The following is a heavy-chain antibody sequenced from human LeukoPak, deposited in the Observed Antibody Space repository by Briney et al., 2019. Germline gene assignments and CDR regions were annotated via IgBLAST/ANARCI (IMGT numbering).Heavy chain of an antibody. CDR1: GYTFTSYG. CDR2: ISAYTGNT. J-gene: IGHJ3*02. Sequence: ASVKVSCKASGYTFTSYGISWVRQVPGQGLEWMGWISAYTGNTNSAKNLQGRVTMTTDTSTRTAYMDLRSLRSDDTAVYYCARDLIVGATLAGGHDAFDIWGQGTMVTVSS. D-gene: IGHD1-26*01. CDR3: ARDLIVGATLAGGHDAFDI. V-gene: IGHV1-18*01.